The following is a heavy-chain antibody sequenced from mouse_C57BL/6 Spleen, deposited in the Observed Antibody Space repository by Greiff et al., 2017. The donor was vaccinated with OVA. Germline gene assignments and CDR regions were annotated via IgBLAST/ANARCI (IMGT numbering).Heavy chain of an antibody. V-gene: IGHV2-2*01. CDR3: ARNYSNHYAMDY. J-gene: IGHJ4*01. CDR1: GFSLTSYG. CDR2: IWSGGST. D-gene: IGHD2-5*01. Sequence: VQRVESGPGLVQPSQSLSITCTVSGFSLTSYGVHWVRPSPGKGLEWLGVIWSGGSTDYNAAFISRLSISKDNSKSQVFFKMNSLQADDTAIYYCARNYSNHYAMDYWGQGTSVTVSS.